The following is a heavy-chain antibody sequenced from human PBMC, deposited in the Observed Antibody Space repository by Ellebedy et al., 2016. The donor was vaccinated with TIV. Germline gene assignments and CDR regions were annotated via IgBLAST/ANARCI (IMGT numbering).Heavy chain of an antibody. Sequence: ASVKVSXXASGYTFTHYYMHWVRQAPGQGLEWMGIINPSGGSTSYAQKFQGRVTMTRDTSTSTVYMELSSLRSEDTAVYYCTRDFGSRAVDWGQGTLVTVSS. CDR2: INPSGGST. D-gene: IGHD6-19*01. CDR3: TRDFGSRAVD. V-gene: IGHV1-46*01. J-gene: IGHJ4*02. CDR1: GYTFTHYY.